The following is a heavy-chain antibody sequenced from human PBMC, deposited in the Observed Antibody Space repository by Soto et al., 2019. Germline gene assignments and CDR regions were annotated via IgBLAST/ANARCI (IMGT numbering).Heavy chain of an antibody. CDR1: GFTFSTYT. Sequence: QVELVESGGGVVQPGRSLRLSCAASGFTFSTYTMYWVRQAPGKGLEWVAGLSNNGINTDYADSVKGRFTISRDNSMHTLHLQMNSLRAEDTAVYFCARECSLSVAAPGYWGQGTLVTVSS. J-gene: IGHJ4*02. D-gene: IGHD6-19*01. V-gene: IGHV3-30-3*01. CDR3: ARECSLSVAAPGY. CDR2: LSNNGINT.